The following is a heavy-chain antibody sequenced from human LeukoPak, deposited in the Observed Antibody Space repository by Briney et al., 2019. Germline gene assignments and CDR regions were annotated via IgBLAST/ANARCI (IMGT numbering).Heavy chain of an antibody. CDR3: ARGGTMTTVPL. CDR1: GGSINNYY. D-gene: IGHD4-17*01. J-gene: IGHJ4*02. V-gene: IGHV4-59*08. CDR2: IYYSVSGGGT. Sequence: SETLSLTCTVSGGSINNYYWNWIRQPPGKGLELIGYIYYSVSGGGTNYNPSLKSRVTISADASKNQFSLKLSSVTAADTAVYYCARGGTMTTVPLWGQGTLVTVSS.